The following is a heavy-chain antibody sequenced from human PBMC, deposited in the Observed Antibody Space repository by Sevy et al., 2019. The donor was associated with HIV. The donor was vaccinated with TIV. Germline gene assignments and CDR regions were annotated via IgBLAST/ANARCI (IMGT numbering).Heavy chain of an antibody. CDR1: GGTFSSYA. V-gene: IGHV1-69*06. CDR3: ARDLYYYGSGSYYRTGRAFDY. J-gene: IGHJ4*02. CDR2: IIPIFGTA. Sequence: ASVKVSCKASGGTFSSYAISWVRQAPGQGLEWMGGIIPIFGTANYAQKFQGRVTITADKSTSTAYMELSSLRSEDTAGYYCARDLYYYGSGSYYRTGRAFDYWGQGTLVTVSS. D-gene: IGHD3-10*01.